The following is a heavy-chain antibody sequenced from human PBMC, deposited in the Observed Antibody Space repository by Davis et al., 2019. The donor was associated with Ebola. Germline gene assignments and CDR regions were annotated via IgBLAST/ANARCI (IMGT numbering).Heavy chain of an antibody. CDR3: ARWGGGNSYGPSVCYFDY. CDR1: GFTFSSYW. J-gene: IGHJ4*02. D-gene: IGHD5-18*01. V-gene: IGHV3-74*01. Sequence: PGGSLRLSCAASGFTFSSYWMHWVRQVPGKGLVWVSNINSDGSRKGYADSVRGRFTISRDNAKNSLYLQMNSLRDEDTAVYYCARWGGGNSYGPSVCYFDYWGQGTLVTVSS. CDR2: INSDGSRK.